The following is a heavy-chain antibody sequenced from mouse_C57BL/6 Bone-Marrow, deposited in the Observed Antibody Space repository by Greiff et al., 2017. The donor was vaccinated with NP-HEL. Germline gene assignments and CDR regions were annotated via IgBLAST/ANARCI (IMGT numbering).Heavy chain of an antibody. CDR2: SRNKANDYTT. Sequence: EVQLVESGGGLVQSGRSLRLSCATSGFTFSDFYMEWVRQAPGKGLEWIAASRNKANDYTTEYSASVKGRFIVSRDTSQSILYLQMNALRAEDTAIYYCARGYDYGVAYWGQGTLVTVSA. J-gene: IGHJ3*01. D-gene: IGHD2-4*01. V-gene: IGHV7-1*01. CDR3: ARGYDYGVAY. CDR1: GFTFSDFY.